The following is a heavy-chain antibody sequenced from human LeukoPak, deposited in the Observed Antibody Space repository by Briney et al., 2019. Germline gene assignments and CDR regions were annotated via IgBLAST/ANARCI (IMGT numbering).Heavy chain of an antibody. CDR1: GFTFSSYG. CDR2: ISYDGNNK. V-gene: IGHV3-30*18. CDR3: AKDCSGSHFYYYAMDV. J-gene: IGHJ6*02. Sequence: GGSLRLSCAASGFTFSSYGIHWVRQTPGKGLEWVAVISYDGNNKYYADSVKGRFTISRDNSKNTLYLQMNSLRAEDTAVYYCAKDCSGSHFYYYAMDVWGQGTTVTVSS. D-gene: IGHD3-10*02.